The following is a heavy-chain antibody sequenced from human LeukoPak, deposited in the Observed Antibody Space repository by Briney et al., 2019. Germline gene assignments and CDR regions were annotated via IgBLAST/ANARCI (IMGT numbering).Heavy chain of an antibody. CDR1: GFTFDDYG. CDR3: ARVTTAAAFDI. Sequence: GGSLRLSCAASGFTFDDYGMSWVRQAPGKGLEWVSGINWNGGSTGYADSVKGRFTISRDNAKNSLYLQMDSLRAEDTALYHCARVTTAAAFDIWGQGTMVTVSS. V-gene: IGHV3-20*01. J-gene: IGHJ3*02. CDR2: INWNGGST. D-gene: IGHD4-17*01.